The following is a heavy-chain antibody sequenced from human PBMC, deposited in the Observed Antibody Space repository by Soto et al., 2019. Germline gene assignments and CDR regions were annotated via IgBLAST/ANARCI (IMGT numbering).Heavy chain of an antibody. D-gene: IGHD3-10*01. V-gene: IGHV4-59*01. Sequence: SETLSLTCPVSGRPMSEYFWSWIRQSPGKGLEWTGYVYYLGSTDYNPSLKSRVVISVDTSKRQFSLKLSSVTVADTAVYYCARDGYDGSGSPYPAYWGPGIQVTVSS. CDR2: VYYLGST. CDR3: ARDGYDGSGSPYPAY. CDR1: GRPMSEYF. J-gene: IGHJ4*02.